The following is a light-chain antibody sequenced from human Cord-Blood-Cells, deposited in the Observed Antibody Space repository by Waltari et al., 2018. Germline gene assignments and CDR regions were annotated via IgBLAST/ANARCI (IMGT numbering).Light chain of an antibody. CDR2: EGS. V-gene: IGLV2-23*01. CDR3: CSYAGSSDWV. Sequence: QSALTQPASVSGSPGQSITISCTGTSSYVGSYNLVPWYQKHPGKAPKLMIFEGSSRPSGVSNRFSGSKSGNTASLTISGLQAEDEADYYCCSYAGSSDWVFGGGTKLTVL. CDR1: SSYVGSYNL. J-gene: IGLJ3*02.